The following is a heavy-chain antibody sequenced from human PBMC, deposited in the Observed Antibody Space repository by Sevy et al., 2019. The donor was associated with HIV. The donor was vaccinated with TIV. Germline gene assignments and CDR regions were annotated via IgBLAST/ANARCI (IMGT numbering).Heavy chain of an antibody. Sequence: SESLSLTCTVSGGSITSLYWSWIRQPPGKGLEWVANIFYNGHINYNPSLKSRVTLSLDTSKNQFPLRLSSVTAADTAMYYCAGENAWGRGYSWGQGTLVTVSS. CDR3: AGENAWGRGYS. D-gene: IGHD1-26*01. CDR1: GGSITSLY. J-gene: IGHJ4*02. V-gene: IGHV4-59*08. CDR2: IFYNGHI.